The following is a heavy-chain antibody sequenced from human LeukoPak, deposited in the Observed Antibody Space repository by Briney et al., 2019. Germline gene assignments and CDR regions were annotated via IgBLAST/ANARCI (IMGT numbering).Heavy chain of an antibody. CDR3: ARVLPYSSSWYSHNWFDP. CDR2: IYYSGST. D-gene: IGHD6-13*01. CDR1: GGSISSYY. J-gene: IGHJ5*02. V-gene: IGHV4-59*12. Sequence: SETLSLTCTVSGGSISSYYWSWIRQPPGKGLEWIGYIYYSGSTNYNPSLKSRVTISVDTSKNQFSLKLSSVTAADTAVYYCARVLPYSSSWYSHNWFDPWGQGTLVTVSS.